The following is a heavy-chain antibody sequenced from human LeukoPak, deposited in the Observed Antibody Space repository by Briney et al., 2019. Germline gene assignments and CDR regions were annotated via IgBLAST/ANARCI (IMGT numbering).Heavy chain of an antibody. CDR3: VKGAGYYYDSRFDY. V-gene: IGHV3-53*05. J-gene: IGHJ4*02. D-gene: IGHD3-22*01. CDR2: IYSGGST. Sequence: TGGSLRLSCAASGFTVSSNYMSWVRQAPGKGLEWVSVIYSGGSTYYADSVKGRFIISRDNAKNCLYLQMNSLRAEDTALYYCVKGAGYYYDSRFDYWGQGTLVTVSS. CDR1: GFTVSSNY.